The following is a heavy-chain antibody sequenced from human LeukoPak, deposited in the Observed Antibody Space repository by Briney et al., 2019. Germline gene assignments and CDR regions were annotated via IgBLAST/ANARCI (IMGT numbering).Heavy chain of an antibody. CDR2: ISAYNGNT. CDR1: GYTFTSYG. D-gene: IGHD3-10*01. Sequence: ASVRPSYKASGYTFTSYGLSWLRQAPGQGLEWMGWISAYNGNTKYAPKLQGRVTITTDTSTSAAYMELRSLRSDDTAVYYCARGDKEMYYYGSECYAHWGQGAM. CDR3: ARGDKEMYYYGSECYAH. J-gene: IGHJ4*02. V-gene: IGHV1-18*01.